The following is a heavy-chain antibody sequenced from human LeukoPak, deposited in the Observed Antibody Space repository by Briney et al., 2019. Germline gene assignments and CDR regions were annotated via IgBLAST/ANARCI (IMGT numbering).Heavy chain of an antibody. CDR2: VNPNNGGT. D-gene: IGHD4-23*01. CDR3: ARDSYGGNWSLGY. V-gene: IGHV1-2*02. CDR1: GFTFTGYY. Sequence: ASVKVSCKASGFTFTGYYIHWVRQAPGQGLEWMGWVNPNNGGTNYAQMFQGRVTMTRDTSISTAYMELSRLRSDDTAVYYCARDSYGGNWSLGYWGQGTLVTVSS. J-gene: IGHJ4*02.